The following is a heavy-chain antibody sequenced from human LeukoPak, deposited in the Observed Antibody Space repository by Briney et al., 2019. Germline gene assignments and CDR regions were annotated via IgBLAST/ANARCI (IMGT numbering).Heavy chain of an antibody. J-gene: IGHJ4*02. D-gene: IGHD4-17*01. Sequence: PGGSLRLSCAASVFTFSSYAMSWVRQAPGKGLEWVSAISCSGCSTFYADCVRRRFTISRHNSKITVYVQMNSVRAEDTAVYYCAKDPGKTVTHSSIYFDSWGQGTLVTVSS. V-gene: IGHV3-23*01. CDR2: ISCSGCST. CDR1: VFTFSSYA. CDR3: AKDPGKTVTHSSIYFDS.